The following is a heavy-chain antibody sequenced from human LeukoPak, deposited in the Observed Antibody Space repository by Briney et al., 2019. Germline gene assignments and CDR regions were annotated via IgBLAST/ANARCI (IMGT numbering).Heavy chain of an antibody. CDR3: ARALPYCSSTSCPRNWFDP. Sequence: PSETLSLTCTVSGGSISSGGYYWSWIRQPPGKGLEWIGEINHSGSTNYNPSLKSRVTISVDTSKNQFSLKLSSVTAADTAVYYCARALPYCSSTSCPRNWFDPWGQGTLVTVSS. CDR2: INHSGST. CDR1: GGSISSGGYY. D-gene: IGHD2-2*01. J-gene: IGHJ5*02. V-gene: IGHV4-39*07.